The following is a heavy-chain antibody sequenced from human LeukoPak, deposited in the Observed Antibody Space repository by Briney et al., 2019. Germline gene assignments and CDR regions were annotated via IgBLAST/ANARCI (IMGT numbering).Heavy chain of an antibody. CDR2: ISGSGGST. CDR3: AKLGIAAALNLYYFDY. Sequence: GGSLRLSCAASGFTFSSYAMSWARQAPGKGLEWVSAISGSGGSTYYADSVKGRFTISRDNSKNTLYLQMNSLRAEDTAVYYCAKLGIAAALNLYYFDYWGQGTLVTVSS. CDR1: GFTFSSYA. D-gene: IGHD6-13*01. V-gene: IGHV3-23*01. J-gene: IGHJ4*02.